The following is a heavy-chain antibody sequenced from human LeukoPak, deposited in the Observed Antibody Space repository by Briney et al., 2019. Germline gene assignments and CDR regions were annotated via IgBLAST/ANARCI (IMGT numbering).Heavy chain of an antibody. J-gene: IGHJ4*02. Sequence: SETLSLTCTVSGGSISSYYWSWIRQPPGKGLGWIGYIYYSGSTNYNPSLKSRVTISVDTSKNQFSLKLSSVTAADTAVYYCVRGSLWFGELLDWGQGTLVTVSS. CDR3: VRGSLWFGELLD. CDR2: IYYSGST. V-gene: IGHV4-59*01. D-gene: IGHD3-10*01. CDR1: GGSISSYY.